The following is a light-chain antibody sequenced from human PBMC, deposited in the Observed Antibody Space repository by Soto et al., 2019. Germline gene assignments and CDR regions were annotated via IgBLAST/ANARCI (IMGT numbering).Light chain of an antibody. Sequence: QSVLTQPPSVSGAPGQRVTISCTGTGSNIGAGYDIHWYQQFPGTAPKLLIYANTHRPSGVPDRFSGFKSGTSASLAISGLQAEDEADCYCQSFDSSLSGFVAFGGGTKVTVL. CDR1: GSNIGAGYD. V-gene: IGLV1-40*01. CDR2: ANT. J-gene: IGLJ2*01. CDR3: QSFDSSLSGFVA.